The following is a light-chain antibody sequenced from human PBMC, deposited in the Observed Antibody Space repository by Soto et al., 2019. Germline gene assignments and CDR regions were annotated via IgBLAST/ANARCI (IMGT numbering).Light chain of an antibody. V-gene: IGLV2-14*01. CDR1: SSDVGGYNF. CDR3: SSYTSNSTVV. Sequence: QSALTQPASVSGSPGQSITISCTGTSSDVGGYNFVSWYQQHPGKAPNLMIYDVNNRPSGVSIRFSGSKSGNTASLTISGLQAEDEADFYCSSYTSNSTVVFGGGTKVTVL. CDR2: DVN. J-gene: IGLJ2*01.